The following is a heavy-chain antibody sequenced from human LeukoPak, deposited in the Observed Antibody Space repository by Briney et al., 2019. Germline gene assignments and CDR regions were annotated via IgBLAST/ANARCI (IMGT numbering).Heavy chain of an antibody. CDR2: MNPNSGNT. CDR1: GYTFTSYD. J-gene: IGHJ4*02. Sequence: ASVKVSCKASGYTFTSYDINWVRQATGQGLEWMGWMNPNSGNTGYAQKFQGRVTMTRNTSISTAYMELSSLRSEDTAVYYCATRPQAGPVVVAKEYYFDYWGQGTLVTVSS. V-gene: IGHV1-8*01. D-gene: IGHD2-15*01. CDR3: ATRPQAGPVVVAKEYYFDY.